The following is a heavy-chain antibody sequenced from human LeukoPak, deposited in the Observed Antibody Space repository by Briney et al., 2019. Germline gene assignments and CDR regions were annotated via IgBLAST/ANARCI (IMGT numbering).Heavy chain of an antibody. CDR1: GFTFSSYW. J-gene: IGHJ4*02. V-gene: IGHV3-7*04. CDR3: ARDEPNLYSGSLG. D-gene: IGHD1-26*01. Sequence: GGSLRLSCAASGFTFSSYWMSWVRQAPGKGLEWVAKIKQDGSEKYYVDSVKGRFTISRDNAKNSLYLQMNSLRAEDTAVYYCARDEPNLYSGSLGWGQGTLVTVSS. CDR2: IKQDGSEK.